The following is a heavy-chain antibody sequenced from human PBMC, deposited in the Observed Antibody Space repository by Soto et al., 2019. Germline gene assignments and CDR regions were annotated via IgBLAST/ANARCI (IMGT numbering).Heavy chain of an antibody. Sequence: GGSLRLSCAASGFTFSSYAMHWVRQAPGKGLEWVAVISYDGSNKYYADSVKGRFTISRDNSKNTLYLQMNSLRAEDTAVYYCARVYSSSGNYYYYYGMDVWGQGTTVTVSS. D-gene: IGHD6-6*01. CDR3: ARVYSSSGNYYYYYGMDV. CDR1: GFTFSSYA. J-gene: IGHJ6*02. V-gene: IGHV3-30-3*01. CDR2: ISYDGSNK.